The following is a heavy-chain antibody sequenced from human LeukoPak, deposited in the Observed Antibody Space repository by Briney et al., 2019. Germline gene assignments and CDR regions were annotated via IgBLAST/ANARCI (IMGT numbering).Heavy chain of an antibody. D-gene: IGHD2-2*02. V-gene: IGHV5-51*01. CDR3: ARYGIRGGTNANCYTSYFYYGMDV. CDR2: IFPHDSDI. CDR1: GYSFKDYW. Sequence: GESLKISCKGSGYSFKDYWIGWVRQMPGKGPEWMGIIFPHDSDIKYSPSFQGQVTISVDKSVNTAYVQWSSLKASDTAIYFCARYGIRGGTNANCYTSYFYYGMDVWGQGTTVTVSS. J-gene: IGHJ6*02.